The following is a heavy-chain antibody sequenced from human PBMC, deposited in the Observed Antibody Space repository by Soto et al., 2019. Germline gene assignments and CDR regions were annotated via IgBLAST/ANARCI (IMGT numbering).Heavy chain of an antibody. CDR2: FDPEDGET. J-gene: IGHJ4*02. D-gene: IGHD3-22*01. Sequence: ASVKVSCKVSGYTLTELSMHWVRQAPGKGLEWMGGFDPEDGETIYAQKFQGRVTMTEDTSTDTAYMELSSLRSEDTAVYYCATVMEDYYDSSGYYNFDYWGQGTLVTVSS. CDR1: GYTLTELS. V-gene: IGHV1-24*01. CDR3: ATVMEDYYDSSGYYNFDY.